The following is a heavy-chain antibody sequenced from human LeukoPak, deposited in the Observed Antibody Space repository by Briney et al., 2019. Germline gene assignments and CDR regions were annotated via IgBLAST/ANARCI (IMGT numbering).Heavy chain of an antibody. Sequence: ASVKVSCKASGYTFTSYYMHWVRQAPGQGLEWMGIINPSGGSTSYAQKFQGRVTMTRDTSTSTVYMELSSLRSEDTAVYHCARLCSSTSCYDDWFDPWGQGTLVTVSS. J-gene: IGHJ5*02. V-gene: IGHV1-46*03. CDR3: ARLCSSTSCYDDWFDP. CDR2: INPSGGST. CDR1: GYTFTSYY. D-gene: IGHD2-2*01.